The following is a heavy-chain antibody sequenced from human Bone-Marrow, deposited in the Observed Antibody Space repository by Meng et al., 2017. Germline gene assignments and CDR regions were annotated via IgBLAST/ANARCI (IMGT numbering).Heavy chain of an antibody. Sequence: QVQLVEVGGGLGKPGGSLGLSCAASGFTFSDYYMSWIRQAPGKGLEWVSYISSSGSTIYYADSVKGRFTISRDNAKNSLYLQMNSLRAEDTAVYYCARIASLGYYYDAFDIWGQGTMVTVSS. CDR3: ARIASLGYYYDAFDI. CDR1: GFTFSDYY. J-gene: IGHJ3*02. CDR2: ISSSGSTI. V-gene: IGHV3-11*04. D-gene: IGHD3-22*01.